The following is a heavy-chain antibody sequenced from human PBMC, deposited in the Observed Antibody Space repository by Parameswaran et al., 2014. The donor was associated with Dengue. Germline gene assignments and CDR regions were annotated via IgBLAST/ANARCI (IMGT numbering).Heavy chain of an antibody. J-gene: IGHJ4*02. D-gene: IGHD3-16*01. CDR3: ARARGRGDVWGTGY. V-gene: IGHV1-2*02. Sequence: WVRQAPGQGLEWMGWINPNSGGTNYAQKFQGRVTMTRDTSISTAYMELSRLRSDDTAVYYCARARGRGDVWGTGYWGQGTLVTVSS. CDR2: INPNSGGT.